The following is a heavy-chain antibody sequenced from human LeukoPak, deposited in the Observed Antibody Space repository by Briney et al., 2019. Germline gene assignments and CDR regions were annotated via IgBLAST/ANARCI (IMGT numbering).Heavy chain of an antibody. J-gene: IGHJ5*02. CDR2: IFYSGST. V-gene: IGHV4-39*07. D-gene: IGHD3-22*01. CDR3: ARDSPPSGLLTLRGFDP. CDR1: GGSISTSNYY. Sequence: KPSETLSLTCTVSGGSISTSNYYWGWIRQPPGKGLEWIGNIFYSGSTYYSPSLKSRVTISLDTSRNQFSLKLNSVTAADTAVYYCARDSPPSGLLTLRGFDPWGQGTLVSVSS.